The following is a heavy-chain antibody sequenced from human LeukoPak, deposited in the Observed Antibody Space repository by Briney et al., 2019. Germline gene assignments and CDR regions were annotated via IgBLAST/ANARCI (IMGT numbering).Heavy chain of an antibody. Sequence: SETLSLTCCVSGASISRHYWTWLRHTPGQGLHWIGYIHSTGTTNYKPSLKSRVTMSLDTSKNQFSLRLNSVAAADTAVYYCARSEYVWGGYRLDFWGQGGLVTVSS. CDR1: GASISRHY. V-gene: IGHV4-4*08. J-gene: IGHJ4*02. D-gene: IGHD3-16*02. CDR2: IHSTGTT. CDR3: ARSEYVWGGYRLDF.